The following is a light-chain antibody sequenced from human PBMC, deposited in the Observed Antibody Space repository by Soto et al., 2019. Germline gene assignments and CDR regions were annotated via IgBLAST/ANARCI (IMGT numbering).Light chain of an antibody. J-gene: IGKJ2*01. Sequence: EIVLVQSPGTLSLSPGERATLSCRASRSVSNNYLAWYQQKPGQAPRLLIYGASSRATGVPDRFSGSGTGTDFSLTITRLEPEDFAVYYCQQYGVSPLMFTFGQGTKVGVK. CDR2: GAS. CDR3: QQYGVSPLMFT. CDR1: RSVSNNY. V-gene: IGKV3-20*01.